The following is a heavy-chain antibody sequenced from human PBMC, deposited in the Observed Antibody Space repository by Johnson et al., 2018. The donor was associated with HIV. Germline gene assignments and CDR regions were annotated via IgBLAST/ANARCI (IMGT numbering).Heavy chain of an antibody. CDR1: GFTFSSYA. CDR2: ISYDGSNK. CDR3: ARAVGAGGI. Sequence: QVQLVESGGGVVQPGRSLRLSCAASGFTFSSYAMHWVRQAPGKGLEWVAVISYDGSNKYYADSVKGRFTISRDNVKNSLYLQMNSLRAEDTAVYYCARAVGAGGIWDQGTMVTVSS. V-gene: IGHV3-30*04. D-gene: IGHD1-26*01. J-gene: IGHJ3*02.